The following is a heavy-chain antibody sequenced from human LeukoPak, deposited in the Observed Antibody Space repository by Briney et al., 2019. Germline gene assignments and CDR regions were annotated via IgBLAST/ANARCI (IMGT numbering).Heavy chain of an antibody. CDR3: ARDLQAGTGGDY. Sequence: QPGGSLRLSCAASGFTFSNFPMQWVRQAPGKGLEWVAVVSHDGSNKYYADSVKGRFTISRDNSKNTLYLQVSSLRPDDTAVYYCARDLQAGTGGDYWGQGTLVTVSS. V-gene: IGHV3-30*04. CDR2: VSHDGSNK. J-gene: IGHJ4*02. CDR1: GFTFSNFP. D-gene: IGHD1/OR15-1a*01.